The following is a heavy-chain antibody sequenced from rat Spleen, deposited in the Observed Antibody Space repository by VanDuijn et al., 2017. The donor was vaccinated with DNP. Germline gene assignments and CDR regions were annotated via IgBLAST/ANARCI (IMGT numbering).Heavy chain of an antibody. V-gene: IGHV3-1*01. CDR2: ISYSGST. CDR1: GYSITRNY. CDR3: ARWYNYFDY. D-gene: IGHD1-5*01. Sequence: EVQLQESGPGLVKPSQSLSLTCSVTGYSITRNYWGWIRKFPGNKMEWIGHISYSGSTSFNPSLKSRISITRDTSKNQFFLQLNSVTTEDTATYYCARWYNYFDYWGQGVMVTVSS. J-gene: IGHJ2*01.